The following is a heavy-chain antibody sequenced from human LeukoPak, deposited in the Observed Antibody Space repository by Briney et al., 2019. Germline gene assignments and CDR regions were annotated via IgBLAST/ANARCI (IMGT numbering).Heavy chain of an antibody. D-gene: IGHD1-1*01. CDR1: GFTVSSTY. CDR2: IYSDGST. Sequence: PGGSLTLSCAASGFTVSSTYMEWDRQAPGKGLEWVSAIYSDGSTYYAKYVKGRFTISRDDSKTQLNLPRNSLKAEYAAVYYCARVPNWRFDYWGQGTLVTVSS. V-gene: IGHV3-53*01. CDR3: ARVPNWRFDY. J-gene: IGHJ4*02.